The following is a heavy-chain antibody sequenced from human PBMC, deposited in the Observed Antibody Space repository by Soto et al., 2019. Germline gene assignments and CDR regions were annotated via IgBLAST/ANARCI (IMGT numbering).Heavy chain of an antibody. Sequence: PGGSLRLSCAASGFTFSSYAMSWVRQAPGKGLEWVSAISGSGGSTYYADSVKGRFTISRDNSKNTLYLQMNSLRAEDTAVYYCAKVWEGGSYRYYYYYYGMDVWGQGTTVTVSS. CDR3: AKVWEGGSYRYYYYYYGMDV. CDR2: ISGSGGST. D-gene: IGHD1-26*01. V-gene: IGHV3-23*01. J-gene: IGHJ6*02. CDR1: GFTFSSYA.